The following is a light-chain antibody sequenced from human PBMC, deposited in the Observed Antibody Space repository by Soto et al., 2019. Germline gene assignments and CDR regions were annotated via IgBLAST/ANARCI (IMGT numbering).Light chain of an antibody. CDR2: KAS. V-gene: IGKV1-5*03. CDR1: QTISSW. Sequence: DIQMTQSPSTLSGSVGDRVTITCRASQTISSWLAWYQQKPGKAPKLLIYKASTLKSGVPSRFSGSGSGTDFTLTISGLQSEDFAVYYCHQYHKWPGTFGQGTKVDIK. J-gene: IGKJ1*01. CDR3: HQYHKWPGT.